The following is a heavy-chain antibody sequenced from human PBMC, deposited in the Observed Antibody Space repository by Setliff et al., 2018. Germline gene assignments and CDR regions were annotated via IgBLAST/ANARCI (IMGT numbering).Heavy chain of an antibody. CDR1: GYTFTSYD. CDR2: MNPNSGNT. Sequence: GASVKVSCKASGYTFTSYDINWVRQATGQGLEWMGRMNPNSGNTGYAQKFQGRVTMTRNTSISTAYMELSSLRSEDTAVYYCARGLKLRYFDRPIDYWGQGTLVTVSS. V-gene: IGHV1-8*02. CDR3: ARGLKLRYFDRPIDY. J-gene: IGHJ4*02. D-gene: IGHD3-9*01.